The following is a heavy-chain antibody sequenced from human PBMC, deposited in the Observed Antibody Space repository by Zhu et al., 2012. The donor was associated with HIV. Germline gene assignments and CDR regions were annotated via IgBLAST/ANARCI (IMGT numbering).Heavy chain of an antibody. CDR2: IDNRGGNT. V-gene: IGHV3-11*04. CDR1: GFDFSDSY. Sequence: QVRLVESGGGLVKPGGSLRLSCAVSGFDFSDSYMGWIRQPPGKGLEWLSYIDNRGGNTYHADSIQGRFIISRDNAKNSLFLQMKSLRVEDTAVYYCARGGWLRYIAHDSWGQGTLVTVS. J-gene: IGHJ5*01. CDR3: ARGGWLRYIAHDS. D-gene: IGHD5-12*01.